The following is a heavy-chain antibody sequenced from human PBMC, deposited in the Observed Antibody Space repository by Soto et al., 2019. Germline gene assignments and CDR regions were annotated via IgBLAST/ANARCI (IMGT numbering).Heavy chain of an antibody. V-gene: IGHV4-59*01. CDR3: ARVDPGAADLSHFDY. J-gene: IGHJ4*02. D-gene: IGHD6-13*01. CDR2: IYYSGST. Sequence: SETLSLTCTFSGGSISSYYWSLIRQPPGKGLEWIGYIYYSGSTNYNPSLKSRVTMTTDTSTSTAYMELRSLRSDDTAVYYCARVDPGAADLSHFDYWGQGTLVTVSS. CDR1: GGSISSYY.